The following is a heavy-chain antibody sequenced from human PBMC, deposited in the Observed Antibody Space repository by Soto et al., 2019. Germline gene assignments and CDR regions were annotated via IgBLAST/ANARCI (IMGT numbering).Heavy chain of an antibody. CDR1: GFTFSSYA. V-gene: IGHV3-23*01. CDR3: AKDIGQQWRPDY. D-gene: IGHD6-19*01. Sequence: EVQLLESGGGLVQRGGSLRLSCAASGFTFSSYAMSWVRQAPGKGLEWVSAISGSGGTTYYADYVKGRFTISRDNSKNTVYLQVSRLRAEGTAVYYWAKDIGQQWRPDYWGQGTLVSVSS. CDR2: ISGSGGTT. J-gene: IGHJ4*02.